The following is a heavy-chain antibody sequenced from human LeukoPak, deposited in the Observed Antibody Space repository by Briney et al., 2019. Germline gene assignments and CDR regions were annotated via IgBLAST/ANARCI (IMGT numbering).Heavy chain of an antibody. CDR1: GFTFSSYS. CDR3: ARARYYSNGYPIDY. Sequence: PGGSLRLSCAASGFTFSSYSMNWVRQAPGKGLEWVSSISSSSYIYYSDPVKGRLTISRDNAKNSLYLQMNSLRAEDTAVYYCARARYYSNGYPIDYWGGGTLVTVS. J-gene: IGHJ4*02. V-gene: IGHV3-21*01. CDR2: ISSSSYI. D-gene: IGHD3-22*01.